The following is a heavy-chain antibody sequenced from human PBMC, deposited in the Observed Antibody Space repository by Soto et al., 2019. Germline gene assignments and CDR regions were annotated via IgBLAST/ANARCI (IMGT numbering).Heavy chain of an antibody. CDR2: ISYDGSNK. D-gene: IGHD6-13*01. Sequence: GSLRLSCAASGFTFSSYAMHWVRQAPGKGLEWVAVISYDGSNKYYADSVKGRFTISRDNSKNTLYLQMNSLRAEDTAVYYCARERVAAATINWFDPWGQGTLVTVSS. CDR1: GFTFSSYA. V-gene: IGHV3-30-3*01. J-gene: IGHJ5*02. CDR3: ARERVAAATINWFDP.